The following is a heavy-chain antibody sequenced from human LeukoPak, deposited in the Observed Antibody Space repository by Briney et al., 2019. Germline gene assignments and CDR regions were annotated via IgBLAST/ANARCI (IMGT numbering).Heavy chain of an antibody. CDR2: IYHSGST. J-gene: IGHJ4*02. CDR3: ATYPAAGTKAHLYYFDY. D-gene: IGHD6-13*01. CDR1: GGSISSGGYY. Sequence: TSETLSLTCTVSGGSISSGGYYWSWIRQPPGKGLEWIGYIYHSGSTYYNPSLKSRVTISVDRSKNHFSLKLSSVTAADTAVYYCATYPAAGTKAHLYYFDYWGQGTLVTVSS. V-gene: IGHV4-30-2*01.